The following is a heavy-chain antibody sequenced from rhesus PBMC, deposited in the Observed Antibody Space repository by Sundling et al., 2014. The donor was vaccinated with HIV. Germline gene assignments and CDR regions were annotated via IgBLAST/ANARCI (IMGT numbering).Heavy chain of an antibody. Sequence: EVQLVESGGALAQPGGSLRLSCAASGFTFSDYYMDWVRQAPGKGLEWVSRVSPRGDATWYADSVKGRFTVSRDYAKNSLFLQMDSLRVEDTAFYYCVRDRGAAAGYFDYWGQGSPGHRLL. CDR1: GFTFSDYY. J-gene: IGHJ4*01. D-gene: IGHD6-31*01. CDR3: VRDRGAAAGYFDY. CDR2: VSPRGDAT. V-gene: IGHV3-178*01.